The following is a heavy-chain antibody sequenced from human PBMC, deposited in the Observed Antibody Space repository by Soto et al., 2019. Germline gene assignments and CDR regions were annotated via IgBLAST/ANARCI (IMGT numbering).Heavy chain of an antibody. CDR3: ARDRGAAAGTRYYYGMDV. D-gene: IGHD6-13*01. CDR1: GFTFSSYG. Sequence: QVQLVESGGGVVQPGRSLRLSCAASGFTFSSYGMHWVRQAPGKGLEWVAVIWYDGTNKYYADAVKGRFTISRDNSNHTMXLQMNSLRAEDTAVYYCARDRGAAAGTRYYYGMDVWGQGTTVTVSS. V-gene: IGHV3-33*01. CDR2: IWYDGTNK. J-gene: IGHJ6*02.